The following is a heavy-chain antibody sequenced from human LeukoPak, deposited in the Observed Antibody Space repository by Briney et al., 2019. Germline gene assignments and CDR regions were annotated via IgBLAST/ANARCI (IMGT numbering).Heavy chain of an antibody. Sequence: ASVKVSCKVSGYTFTDYYMHWVQQAPGKGLEWMGLVDPEDGETIYAEKFQGRVTITADTSTDTAYMELSSLRSEDTAVYYCATGPGSISVDYWGQGTLVTVSS. V-gene: IGHV1-69-2*01. D-gene: IGHD6-13*01. CDR1: GYTFTDYY. CDR3: ATGPGSISVDY. CDR2: VDPEDGET. J-gene: IGHJ4*02.